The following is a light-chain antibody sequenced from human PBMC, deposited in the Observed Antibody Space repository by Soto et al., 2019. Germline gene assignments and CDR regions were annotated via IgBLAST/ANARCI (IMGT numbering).Light chain of an antibody. V-gene: IGKV3-20*01. Sequence: EIVLTQSPGTLSLSPGERATLSCRASQSVTSNFLAWFQQKPGQAPRLLIFAASRRASGIPDRFSASGSGTDFTLTISRLDSDDFAVYYCQHYGTSSWTFDPGTKLEIK. CDR2: AAS. CDR1: QSVTSNF. CDR3: QHYGTSSWT. J-gene: IGKJ1*01.